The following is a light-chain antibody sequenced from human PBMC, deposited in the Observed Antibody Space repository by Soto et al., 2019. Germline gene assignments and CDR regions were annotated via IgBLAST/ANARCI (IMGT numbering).Light chain of an antibody. J-gene: IGKJ1*01. V-gene: IGKV1-5*01. CDR1: KSTSRR. Sequence: DIQMTHSPSTRSASVGDSVVITCRASKSTSRRLAWYQQKPGKAPRLLIYDGSTLESGVPSRFSGSGSGTEYSLTISGLQPDDFATYYCQQYSSYSWTFGQGTKVDIK. CDR2: DGS. CDR3: QQYSSYSWT.